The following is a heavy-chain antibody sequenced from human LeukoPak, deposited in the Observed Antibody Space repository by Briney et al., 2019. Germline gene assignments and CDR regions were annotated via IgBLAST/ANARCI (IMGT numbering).Heavy chain of an antibody. J-gene: IGHJ4*02. CDR1: GYTFTNYG. CDR2: VSAYADDT. CDR3: ARDCIGCLGFDY. Sequence: RASVKVPCKASGYTFTNYGISWVRQAPGQGLEWMGWVSAYADDTNYVQKFRGRITMTTDTSTSTAYVELRSLRSDDTAVYYCARDCIGCLGFDYWGQGTLVTVSS. V-gene: IGHV1-18*01. D-gene: IGHD5/OR15-5a*01.